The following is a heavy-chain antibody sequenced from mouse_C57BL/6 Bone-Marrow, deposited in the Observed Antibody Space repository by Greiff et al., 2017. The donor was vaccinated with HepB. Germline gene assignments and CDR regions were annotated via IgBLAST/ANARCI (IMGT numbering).Heavy chain of an antibody. CDR3: ARGLITTVPRFAY. D-gene: IGHD1-1*01. Sequence: QVQLQQPGAELVRPGTSVKLSCKASGYTFTSYWMHWVKQRPGQGLEWIGVIDPSDCYTNYNQKFKGKATLTVDTSSSPAYMQLSSLTSEDSAVYYCARGLITTVPRFAYWGQGTLVTVSA. J-gene: IGHJ3*01. CDR1: GYTFTSYW. CDR2: IDPSDCYT. V-gene: IGHV1-59*01.